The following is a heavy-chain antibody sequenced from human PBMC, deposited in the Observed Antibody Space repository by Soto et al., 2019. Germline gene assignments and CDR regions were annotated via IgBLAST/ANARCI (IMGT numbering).Heavy chain of an antibody. J-gene: IGHJ4*02. CDR2: LNPSDGDT. Sequence: ASVKVSCKASGYTFISHYIHWVRQAPGQGLEWMGILNPSDGDTTYAQKFQDRVTMTRDTSTSTVYMELSSLGSEDTAVYYCTTERGYNFGYGFDDWGQGALVTVSS. CDR1: GYTFISHY. V-gene: IGHV1-46*03. D-gene: IGHD5-18*01. CDR3: TTERGYNFGYGFDD.